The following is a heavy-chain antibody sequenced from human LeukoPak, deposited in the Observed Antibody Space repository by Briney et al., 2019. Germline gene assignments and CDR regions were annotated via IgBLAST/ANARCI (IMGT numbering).Heavy chain of an antibody. CDR3: ARDGYGDYFFDY. CDR1: GFTFTSYS. CDR2: ISSSSNYI. V-gene: IGHV3-21*01. D-gene: IGHD4-17*01. J-gene: IGHJ4*02. Sequence: GGSLRLSCAASGFTFTSYSLNWVRQAPGKGLEWVSCISSSSNYISYADSVKGRFTISRDNAKNSLYLQMSSLTAEDTAVYYCARDGYGDYFFDYWGQGTLVTVSS.